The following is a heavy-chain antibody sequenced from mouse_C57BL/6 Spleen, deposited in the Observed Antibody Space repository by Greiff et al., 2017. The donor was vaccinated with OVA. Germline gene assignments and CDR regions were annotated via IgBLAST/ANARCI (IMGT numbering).Heavy chain of an antibody. J-gene: IGHJ1*03. Sequence: VQLQQPGAELVRPGSSVKLSCKASGYTFTSYWMDWVKQRPGQGLEWIGNIYPSDSETHYNQKFKDKATLTVDKSSSTAYMQLSSLTSEDSAVYYCARRGYDYDWYFDVWGTGTTVTVSS. D-gene: IGHD2-4*01. CDR2: IYPSDSET. CDR1: GYTFTSYW. CDR3: ARRGYDYDWYFDV. V-gene: IGHV1-61*01.